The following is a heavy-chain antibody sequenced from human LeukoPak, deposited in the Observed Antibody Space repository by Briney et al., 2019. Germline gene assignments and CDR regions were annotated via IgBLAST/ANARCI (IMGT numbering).Heavy chain of an antibody. D-gene: IGHD6-13*01. CDR1: GYTFTSYA. J-gene: IGHJ4*02. Sequence: ASVKVSCKASGYTFTSYAMHWVRQAPGQRLEWMGWINAGNGNTKYSQKFQGRVTITRDTSASTAYMELSSLRSEDTAVYYCARGSVAAAGTDFDYWGQGTLVTVSS. V-gene: IGHV1-3*01. CDR2: INAGNGNT. CDR3: ARGSVAAAGTDFDY.